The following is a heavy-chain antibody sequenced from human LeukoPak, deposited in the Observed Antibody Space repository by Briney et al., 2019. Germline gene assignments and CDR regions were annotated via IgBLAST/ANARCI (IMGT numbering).Heavy chain of an antibody. Sequence: SETLSLTCTVSGGSIRGSDYYWGWIRQPPGKGLEWIGSIYHSGSTYYNPSLKSRVTISVDTSKNQFSLKMSSVTAADTAVYYCAREKGYTVAYYGVDVWGQGTTVTVSS. CDR1: GGSIRGSDYY. V-gene: IGHV4-39*07. CDR3: AREKGYTVAYYGVDV. D-gene: IGHD6-13*01. CDR2: IYHSGST. J-gene: IGHJ6*02.